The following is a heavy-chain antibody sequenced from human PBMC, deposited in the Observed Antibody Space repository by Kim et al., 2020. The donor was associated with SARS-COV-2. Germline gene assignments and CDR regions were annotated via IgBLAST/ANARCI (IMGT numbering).Heavy chain of an antibody. CDR3: ARRLNSGSYYYFDY. CDR2: MSGDGSTT. J-gene: IGHJ4*02. D-gene: IGHD1-26*01. CDR1: GFTISRYW. V-gene: IGHV3-74*03. Sequence: GGSLRLSCAASGFTISRYWMHWVRQAPGKGLVLVSRMSGDGSTTTYADSVKGRFTISRDNAKNTLYLQMNSLRAEDTAVYYCARRLNSGSYYYFDYWGQGTLVTVSS.